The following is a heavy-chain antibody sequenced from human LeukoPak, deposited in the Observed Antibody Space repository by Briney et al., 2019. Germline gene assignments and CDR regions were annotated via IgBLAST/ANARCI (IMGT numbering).Heavy chain of an antibody. J-gene: IGHJ4*02. CDR1: GGSISSLNL. CDR2: MYLDGRT. CDR3: AGLEGRYSTDWFYFFDY. V-gene: IGHV4-4*02. D-gene: IGHD6-19*01. Sequence: PSEALSLTCAVSGGSISSLNLWSWLRQPPGKGLEWVGEMYLDGRTNFHPSVRGRVTIFIDKPKNQLSLQLTSVTAADTAVYYCAGLEGRYSTDWFYFFDYWGQGALVTVSS.